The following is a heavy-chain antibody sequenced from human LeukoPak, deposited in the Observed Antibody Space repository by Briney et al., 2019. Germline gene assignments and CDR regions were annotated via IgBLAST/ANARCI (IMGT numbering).Heavy chain of an antibody. CDR3: AKDPVLAARGYFDY. J-gene: IGHJ4*02. Sequence: PGGSLRLSCAASGFTFSSYEMNWVRQAPGKGLEWVSYISSGGSSIYYADSVEGRFTISRDNSKNTLYLQMNTLRAEDTAVYYCAKDPVLAARGYFDYWGQGTLVTVSS. D-gene: IGHD2-15*01. CDR2: ISSGGSSI. CDR1: GFTFSSYE. V-gene: IGHV3-48*03.